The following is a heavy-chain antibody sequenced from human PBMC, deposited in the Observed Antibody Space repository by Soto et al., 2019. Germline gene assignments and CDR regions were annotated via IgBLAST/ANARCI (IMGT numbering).Heavy chain of an antibody. CDR1: GGSISSSSYY. CDR3: ARSGVTFGGVV. V-gene: IGHV4-39*07. CDR2: IYYSGST. D-gene: IGHD3-16*01. J-gene: IGHJ1*01. Sequence: PSETLSLTCTVSGGSISSSSYYWGWIRQPPGKGLEWIGSIYYSGSTYYNPSLKSRVTISVDTSKNQFSLRLSSVTAADTAMYYCARSGVTFGGVVWGQGIPVTVSS.